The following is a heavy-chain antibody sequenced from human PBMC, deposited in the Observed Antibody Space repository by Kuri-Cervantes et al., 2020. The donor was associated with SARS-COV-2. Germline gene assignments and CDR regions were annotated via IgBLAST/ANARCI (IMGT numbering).Heavy chain of an antibody. Sequence: GESLKISCAASGFDFGDYYMSWIRQAPGNGLEWVSYVSHSGTIIYQADSVKGRFTISRDNAKNSLYLQMNSLRGEDTAVYYCARDGTAGGSYNWFEPWGQGTLVTVSS. CDR3: ARDGTAGGSYNWFEP. J-gene: IGHJ5*02. CDR1: GFDFGDYY. D-gene: IGHD1-26*01. V-gene: IGHV3-11*01. CDR2: VSHSGTII.